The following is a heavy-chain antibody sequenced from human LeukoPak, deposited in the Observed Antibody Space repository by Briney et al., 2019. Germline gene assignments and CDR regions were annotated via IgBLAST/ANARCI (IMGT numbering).Heavy chain of an antibody. CDR2: ISWNSGSI. CDR3: ARGPGLTTSGVASDY. D-gene: IGHD4-11*01. J-gene: IGHJ4*02. CDR1: GFTFDDYA. Sequence: PGGSLRLSCAASGFTFDDYAMHWVRQAPGKGLEWVSGISWNSGSIGYADSVKGRFTISRDNAKNSLYLQMNSLRVEDTAVYYCARGPGLTTSGVASDYWGQGTLVTVSS. V-gene: IGHV3-9*01.